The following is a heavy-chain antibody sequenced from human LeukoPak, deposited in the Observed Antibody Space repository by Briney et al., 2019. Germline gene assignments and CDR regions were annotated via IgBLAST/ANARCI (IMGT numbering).Heavy chain of an antibody. D-gene: IGHD3-3*01. CDR3: ARDPLGGFDP. CDR1: GGSISSGVYY. V-gene: IGHV4-31*03. Sequence: SETLSLTCTVSGGSISSGVYYWSWIRQHPGKGLEWIGYIYYSGSTYYNPSLKSRVTISVDTSRNQSSLKLSSVTAADTAVYYCARDPLGGFDPWGQGTLVTVSS. J-gene: IGHJ5*02. CDR2: IYYSGST.